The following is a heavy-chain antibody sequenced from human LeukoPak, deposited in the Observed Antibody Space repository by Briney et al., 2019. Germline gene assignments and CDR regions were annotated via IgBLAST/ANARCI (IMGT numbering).Heavy chain of an antibody. CDR2: IKQDGSEK. CDR1: GFTFSSYW. D-gene: IGHD6-6*01. Sequence: QTGGSLRLSCAASGFTFSSYWMSWVRQAPGKGLEWVADIKQDGSEKYYVDSVKGRFTISRDNAKNSLYLQMNSLRAEDTAVYYCATWGDSSSSGYYYYGMDVWGQGTTVTVSS. J-gene: IGHJ6*02. V-gene: IGHV3-7*01. CDR3: ATWGDSSSSGYYYYGMDV.